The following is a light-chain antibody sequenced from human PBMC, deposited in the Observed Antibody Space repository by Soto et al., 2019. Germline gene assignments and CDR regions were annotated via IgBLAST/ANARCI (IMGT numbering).Light chain of an antibody. CDR3: CSYVGSYSYV. CDR2: NVY. CDR1: SSDVGAYNF. Sequence: QSALTQPASVSGSPGQSITISCTGTSSDVGAYNFVSWHQQHPGKAPKLMIYNVYDRPSGISYRFSGSKSGNTASLTISGLQGEDEADYYCCSYVGSYSYVFGIGTKVTV. V-gene: IGLV2-14*03. J-gene: IGLJ1*01.